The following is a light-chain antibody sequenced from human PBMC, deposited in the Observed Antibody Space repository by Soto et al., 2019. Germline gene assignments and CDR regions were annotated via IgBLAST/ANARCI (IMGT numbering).Light chain of an antibody. CDR3: MQALETPYT. Sequence: EIVMTQSPPSLTVTPGEPASISCRSSQRLLHSNGNTFLDWYLQKPGQSPQLLIYLGSNRASGVPDRGSGSEAGTDITLKISRVEAEDVGVYYCMQALETPYTFGQGTKLEIK. CDR2: LGS. J-gene: IGKJ2*01. V-gene: IGKV2-28*01. CDR1: QRLLHSNGNTF.